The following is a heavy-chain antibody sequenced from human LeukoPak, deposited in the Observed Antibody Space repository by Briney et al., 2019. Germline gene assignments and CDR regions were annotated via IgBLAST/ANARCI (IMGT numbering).Heavy chain of an antibody. V-gene: IGHV3-11*01. CDR1: GFTFSDYY. CDR3: ARLSYGDTLFPNWFDP. Sequence: GGSLRLSCAASGFTFSDYYMSWIRQAPGKGLEWVSYISSSGSTIYYADSVKGRFTISRDNAKNSLYLQMNGLRAEDTAVYYCARLSYGDTLFPNWFDPWGQGTLVTVSS. CDR2: ISSSGSTI. D-gene: IGHD4-17*01. J-gene: IGHJ5*02.